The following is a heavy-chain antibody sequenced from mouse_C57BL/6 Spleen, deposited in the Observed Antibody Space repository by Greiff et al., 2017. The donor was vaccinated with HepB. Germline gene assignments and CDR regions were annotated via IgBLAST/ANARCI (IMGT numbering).Heavy chain of an antibody. V-gene: IGHV14-1*01. CDR2: IDPEDGDT. CDR1: GFNIKDYY. D-gene: IGHD2-4*01. Sequence: EVQLQQSGAELVRPGASVKLSCTASGFNIKDYYMHWVKQRPEQGLEWIGRIDPEDGDTEYAPKFQGKATMTADTSSNTAYLQLSSLTSEDTAVYYCTTVESVYYDYEAYWGQGTLVTVSA. CDR3: TTVESVYYDYEAY. J-gene: IGHJ3*01.